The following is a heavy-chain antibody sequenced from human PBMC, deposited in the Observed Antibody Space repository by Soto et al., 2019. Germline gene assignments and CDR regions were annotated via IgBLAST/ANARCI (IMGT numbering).Heavy chain of an antibody. J-gene: IGHJ6*02. D-gene: IGHD5-12*01. CDR1: GFTFSSYG. CDR2: IWYDGSNK. V-gene: IGHV3-33*01. CDR3: ARGHSGYDLCYYYYGMDV. Sequence: GGSLRLSCAASGFTFSSYGMHWVRQAPGKGLEWVAVIWYDGSNKYYADSVKGRFTISRDNSKNTLYLQMNSLRAEDTVVYYCARGHSGYDLCYYYYGMDVWGQGTTVTVSS.